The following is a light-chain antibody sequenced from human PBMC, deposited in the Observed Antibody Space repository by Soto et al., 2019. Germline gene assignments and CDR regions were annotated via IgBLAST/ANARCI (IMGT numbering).Light chain of an antibody. CDR1: QSVSIY. J-gene: IGKJ1*01. CDR2: AAS. V-gene: IGKV1-39*01. Sequence: DVQMTQSPSSRSASVGDRVTITCRASQSVSIYLNWYQQKPGKAPNLLISAASSLQNGVPSRFRGSGSGTDFTLTISGLQPEDFATYYCQHSYSTPPWTFGQGTKVDIK. CDR3: QHSYSTPPWT.